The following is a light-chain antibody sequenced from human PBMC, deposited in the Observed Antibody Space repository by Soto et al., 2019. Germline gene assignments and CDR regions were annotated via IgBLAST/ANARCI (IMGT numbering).Light chain of an antibody. V-gene: IGLV2-14*01. Sequence: QSALTQPASVSGSPGQSSTISCTGTSSDVGGYNYVSWYQQHPGKAPKLMIYEVSNRPSGVSNRFSGSKSGNTASLTISGLPAEDEADYYCSSYTSSSTRVFGGGTKVTVL. CDR3: SSYTSSSTRV. J-gene: IGLJ2*01. CDR2: EVS. CDR1: SSDVGGYNY.